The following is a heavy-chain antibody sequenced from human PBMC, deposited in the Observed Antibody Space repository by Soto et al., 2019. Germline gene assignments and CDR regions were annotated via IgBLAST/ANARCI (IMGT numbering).Heavy chain of an antibody. J-gene: IGHJ4*02. Sequence: QVHLVQSGAEVKKPGASVKVSCKGSGYAFTTYGITWVRQAPGQGLEWMGWISAHNGNTNYAQKLQGRVTVTRDTSTSTAYMELRSLRSDDRAVYYCARGRDGDYWGQGDLVSVSS. CDR3: ARGRDGDY. V-gene: IGHV1-18*01. CDR1: GYAFTTYG. CDR2: ISAHNGNT. D-gene: IGHD6-6*01.